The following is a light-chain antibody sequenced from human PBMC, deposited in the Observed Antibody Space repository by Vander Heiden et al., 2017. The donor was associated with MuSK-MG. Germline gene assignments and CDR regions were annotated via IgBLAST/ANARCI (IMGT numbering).Light chain of an antibody. V-gene: IGKV1-13*02. Sequence: AIQLTQSPSSLSASVGDRVTITCRASQGISSALAWYQQKPGKAPKLLIYDASSLESGVPSRFSGSGSGTDFTLTISSRQPEDFAAYYCQQYNSYPPFTFGHGTKVDIK. CDR1: QGISSA. CDR2: DAS. CDR3: QQYNSYPPFT. J-gene: IGKJ3*01.